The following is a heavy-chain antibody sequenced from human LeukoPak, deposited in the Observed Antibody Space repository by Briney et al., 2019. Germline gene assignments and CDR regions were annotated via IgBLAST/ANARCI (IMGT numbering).Heavy chain of an antibody. V-gene: IGHV3-23*01. Sequence: GGSLRLSCAASGFTFSSYAMSWVRQAPGKGLEWVSAISGSGGSTYYADSVKGRFTISRDNSKNTLYLQMNSLRAEDTAVYYCSTRGDTAMVTFEKYWGQGTLVTVSS. D-gene: IGHD5-18*01. CDR2: ISGSGGST. J-gene: IGHJ4*02. CDR3: STRGDTAMVTFEKY. CDR1: GFTFSSYA.